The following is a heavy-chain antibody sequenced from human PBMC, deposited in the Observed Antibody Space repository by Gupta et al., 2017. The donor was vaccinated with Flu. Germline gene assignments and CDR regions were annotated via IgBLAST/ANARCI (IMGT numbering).Heavy chain of an antibody. J-gene: IGHJ4*02. CDR3: ARTFFGGFQFDF. V-gene: IGHV3-48*01. Sequence: EVQLVESGGGVVQPGGSLRLSCAASGFNFNIYNMNWVRQAPGKRLEWISYISGRSNTIFYADSVRGRFTISRDNAKGSLYLQMTSLRAEDTAVYYCARTFFGGFQFDFWGQGALVTVSS. D-gene: IGHD3-10*01. CDR1: GFNFNIYN. CDR2: ISGRSNTI.